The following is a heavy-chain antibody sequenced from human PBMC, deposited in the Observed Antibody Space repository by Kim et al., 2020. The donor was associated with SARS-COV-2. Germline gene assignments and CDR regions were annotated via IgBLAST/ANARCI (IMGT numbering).Heavy chain of an antibody. CDR3: ARGFDY. V-gene: IGHV4-59*08. CDR2: IYYSGST. CDR1: GGSFSGYY. J-gene: IGHJ4*02. Sequence: SETLSLTCAVYGGSFSGYYWSWVRQPPGKGLEWIGYIYYSGSTNYNPSLKSRVTISVDTSKNQFSLKLSSVTAADTAVYYCARGFDYWGQGTLVTVSS.